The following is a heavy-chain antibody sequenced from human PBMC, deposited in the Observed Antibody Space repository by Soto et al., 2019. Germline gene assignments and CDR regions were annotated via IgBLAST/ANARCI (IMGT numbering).Heavy chain of an antibody. CDR1: GFTFSSYG. CDR2: IWYDGSNK. D-gene: IGHD3-3*01. Sequence: GGSLRLSCAASGFTFSSYGMHWVRQAPGKGLEWVAVIWYDGSNKYYADSVKGRFTISRDNSKNTLYLQMNSLRAEDTAVYYCARDRVSGPITIFGVVRDNGMDVWGQGTTVTAP. V-gene: IGHV3-33*01. CDR3: ARDRVSGPITIFGVVRDNGMDV. J-gene: IGHJ6*02.